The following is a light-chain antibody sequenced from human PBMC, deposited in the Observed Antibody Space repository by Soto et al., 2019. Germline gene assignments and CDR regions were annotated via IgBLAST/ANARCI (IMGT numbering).Light chain of an antibody. CDR3: CSYADSFYV. V-gene: IGLV2-11*01. CDR1: NSDVGGYNF. J-gene: IGLJ1*01. Sequence: QSALTQPRSVSGSPGQSVTISCTGTNSDVGGYNFVSWYQQYPGKVPKLMIYDVSKRSSGVPDRFSGSKSGNTASLTISGLQAEDESYYYCCSYADSFYVFGSGTKLTVL. CDR2: DVS.